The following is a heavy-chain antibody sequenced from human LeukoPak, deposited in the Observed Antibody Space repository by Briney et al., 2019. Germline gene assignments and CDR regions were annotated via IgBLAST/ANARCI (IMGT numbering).Heavy chain of an antibody. CDR3: ARDSRPGYGGAHDI. CDR2: IQTAGDT. J-gene: IGHJ3*02. Sequence: PGGSLRLSCAASGFTFSNSDMHWVRQVPGKGLEWVALIQTAGDTYYPASVKGRFTISRENAKNSFYLRMNSLRAEDTAVYYCARDSRPGYGGAHDIWGPGTMVTVSS. D-gene: IGHD5-12*01. V-gene: IGHV3-13*01. CDR1: GFTFSNSD.